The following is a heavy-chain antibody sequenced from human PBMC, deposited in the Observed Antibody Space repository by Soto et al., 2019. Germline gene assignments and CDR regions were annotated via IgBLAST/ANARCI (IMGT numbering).Heavy chain of an antibody. CDR3: ARRHSSNWYGLDY. V-gene: IGHV4-34*01. D-gene: IGHD6-13*01. CDR2: INHSGST. Sequence: PSETLSLTCAVYGGSFSGYYWSWIRQPPGKGLEWIGEINHSGSTNYNPSLKSRVTISVDTSKNQFSLKLSSVTAADTAVYYCARRHSSNWYGLDYWGQGTLVTVSS. CDR1: GGSFSGYY. J-gene: IGHJ4*02.